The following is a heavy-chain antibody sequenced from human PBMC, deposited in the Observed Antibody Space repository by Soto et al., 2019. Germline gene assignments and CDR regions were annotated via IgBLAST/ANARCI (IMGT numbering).Heavy chain of an antibody. V-gene: IGHV3-33*01. J-gene: IGHJ4*02. CDR2: IWSDGNNR. CDR1: GFMFSNHG. D-gene: IGHD1-1*01. Sequence: QVQLVEAGGGVVQPGRSLRLSCAASGFMFSNHGMHWVRQAPGKGLEWVAVIWSDGNNRYYADSVKGRFTISRDNSKNTVYLKMNSLRAEDTAVYYCVRVDNWNDEASDYWGQGTLVTVAS. CDR3: VRVDNWNDEASDY.